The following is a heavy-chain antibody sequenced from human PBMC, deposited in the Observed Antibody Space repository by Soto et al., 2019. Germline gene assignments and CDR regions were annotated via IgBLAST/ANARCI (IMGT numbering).Heavy chain of an antibody. CDR3: ARDQLYYNAINGRPLNAFAV. CDR2: IGIGSSTK. CDR1: AVTPRHCA. Sequence: GRALRLSWAASAVTPRHCAKLVCRLVLEKEMEWVSYIGIGSSTKYYADSVKGRFTISRDNAKNSLYLQMNSLRAEDTAVYYCARDQLYYNAINGRPLNAFAVWGQGTMVTVSS. V-gene: IGHV3-48*01. J-gene: IGHJ3*01. D-gene: IGHD3-22*01.